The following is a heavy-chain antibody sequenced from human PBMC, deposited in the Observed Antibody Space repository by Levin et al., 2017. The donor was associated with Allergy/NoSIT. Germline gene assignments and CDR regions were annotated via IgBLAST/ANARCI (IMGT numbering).Heavy chain of an antibody. Sequence: GESLKISCAASGFTFSSYSMNWVRQAPGKGLEWVSSISSSSSYIYYADSVKGRFTISRDNAKNSLYLQMNSLRAEDTAVYYCAREPDYDILTGYFYYFDYWGQGTLVTVSS. D-gene: IGHD3-9*01. CDR2: ISSSSSYI. J-gene: IGHJ4*02. CDR1: GFTFSSYS. CDR3: AREPDYDILTGYFYYFDY. V-gene: IGHV3-21*01.